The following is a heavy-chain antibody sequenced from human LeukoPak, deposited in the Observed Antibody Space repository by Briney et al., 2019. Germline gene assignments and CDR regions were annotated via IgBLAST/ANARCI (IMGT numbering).Heavy chain of an antibody. V-gene: IGHV4-39*01. CDR1: GGLISSSSYY. CDR3: ARTADVAVAGSRQYFDQ. D-gene: IGHD6-19*01. J-gene: IGHJ4*02. CDR2: FYYTGST. Sequence: SETLSPTCTVSGGLISSSSYYWGWTRQPPEKGLEWIGSFYYTGSTYYHPSLKSRVTISVDTSKNQFSLNLSSVTAADTAVYYCARTADVAVAGSRQYFDQWGQGTLATVSS.